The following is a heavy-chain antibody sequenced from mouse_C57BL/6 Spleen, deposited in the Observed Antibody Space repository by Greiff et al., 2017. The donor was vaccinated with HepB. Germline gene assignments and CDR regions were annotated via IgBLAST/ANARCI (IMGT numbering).Heavy chain of an antibody. V-gene: IGHV1-26*01. CDR3: ARFITTAYAMDY. D-gene: IGHD1-1*01. Sequence: EVQLQQSGPELVKPGASVKISCKASGYTFTDYYMNWVKQSHGKSLEWIGDINPNNGGTSYNQKFKGKATLTVDKSSSTAYMELRSLTSEDSAVYYCARFITTAYAMDYWGQGTSVTVSS. CDR2: INPNNGGT. CDR1: GYTFTDYY. J-gene: IGHJ4*01.